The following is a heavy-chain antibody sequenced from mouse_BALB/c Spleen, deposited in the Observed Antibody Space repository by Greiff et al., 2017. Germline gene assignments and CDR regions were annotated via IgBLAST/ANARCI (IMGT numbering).Heavy chain of an antibody. Sequence: EVKLMESGGGLLHPGGSLNLSCAASGFTFSTYPMSWVRQTPEKRLEWVAYISNGGGSTYYPDTVKGRFTISRDNAKNTLYLQMSSLKSEDTAMYYCARHGGYDGDYFDYWGQGTTLTVSS. CDR2: ISNGGGST. D-gene: IGHD2-2*01. CDR3: ARHGGYDGDYFDY. J-gene: IGHJ2*01. CDR1: GFTFSTYP. V-gene: IGHV5-12-2*01.